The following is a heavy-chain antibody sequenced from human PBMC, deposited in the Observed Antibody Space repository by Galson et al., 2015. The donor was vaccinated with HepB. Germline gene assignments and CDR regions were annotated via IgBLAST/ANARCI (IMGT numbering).Heavy chain of an antibody. CDR1: GGSISSYY. Sequence: ETLSLTCTVSGGSISSYYWSWIRQPAGKGLEWIGRIYTSGSTNYNPSLKSRVTMSVDTSKNQFSLKLSSVTAADTAVYYCARSSRSVWELLPAFDIWGQGTMVTVSS. V-gene: IGHV4-4*07. D-gene: IGHD1-26*01. CDR2: IYTSGST. J-gene: IGHJ3*02. CDR3: ARSSRSVWELLPAFDI.